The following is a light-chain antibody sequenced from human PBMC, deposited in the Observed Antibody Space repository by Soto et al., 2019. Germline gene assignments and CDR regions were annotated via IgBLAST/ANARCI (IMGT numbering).Light chain of an antibody. CDR2: WAS. CDR3: QQYYSTPS. V-gene: IGKV4-1*01. CDR1: QRILYSSNNKNY. J-gene: IGKJ3*01. Sequence: DIVMTQSPDSLAVSLGERATINCKSSQRILYSSNNKNYLAWYQQKPGQPPKLLIYWASTRESGVPDRFSGSVSGTDFTLTISSRQAEDVAVYYCQQYYSTPSFGPGTKVDIK.